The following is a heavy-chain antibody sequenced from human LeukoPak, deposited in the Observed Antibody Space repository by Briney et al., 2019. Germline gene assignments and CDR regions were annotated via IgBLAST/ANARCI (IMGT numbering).Heavy chain of an antibody. CDR3: ARGTLTTNYYYGMDV. J-gene: IGHJ6*02. V-gene: IGHV3-30*03. Sequence: GGSLRLSCAASGFSVSSNFLTWVRQAPGKGLEWVAVISYDGRNKYDADSVKGRFTISRDNSKNTLYLQMNSLRAEDTAVYYCARGTLTTNYYYGMDVWGQGTTVTVSS. D-gene: IGHD4-11*01. CDR2: ISYDGRNK. CDR1: GFSVSSNF.